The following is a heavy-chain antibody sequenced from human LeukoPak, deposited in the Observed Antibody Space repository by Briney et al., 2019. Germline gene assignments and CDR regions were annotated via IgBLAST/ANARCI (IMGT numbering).Heavy chain of an antibody. CDR2: ISGSGCST. CDR1: GFTFSSYA. V-gene: IGHV3-23*01. Sequence: PGGSLRLSCAASGFTFSSYAMSWVRQAPGKGLEWVSAISGSGCSTYYADSVRGRFTISRDNSKNTLYLQMNSLRAEDTAVYYCAKDLYYDILTGYYTYWGQGTLVTVSS. J-gene: IGHJ4*02. CDR3: AKDLYYDILTGYYTY. D-gene: IGHD3-9*01.